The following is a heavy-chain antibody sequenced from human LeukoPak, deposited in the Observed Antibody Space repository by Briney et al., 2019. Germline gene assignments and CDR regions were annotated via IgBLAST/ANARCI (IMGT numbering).Heavy chain of an antibody. V-gene: IGHV1-46*03. J-gene: IGHJ4*02. CDR1: GYTFTSYY. Sequence: ASVKVSCKASGYTFTSYYMHWVRPAPGQGLEWMGIINPSGGSTSYAQKFQGRVTMTRDTSTSTVYMELSSLRSEDTAVYYCARGESNYDILTGYLDYWGQGTLVTVSS. CDR2: INPSGGST. CDR3: ARGESNYDILTGYLDY. D-gene: IGHD3-9*01.